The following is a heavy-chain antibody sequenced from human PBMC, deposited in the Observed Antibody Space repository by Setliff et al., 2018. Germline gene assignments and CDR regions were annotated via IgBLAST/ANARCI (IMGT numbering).Heavy chain of an antibody. D-gene: IGHD2-21*01. CDR2: IYYSGST. CDR1: GGSISSSSYY. V-gene: IGHV4-39*01. Sequence: SETLSLTCSVSGGSISSSSYYWGWIRQPPGKGLEWIGSIYYSGSTYYNPSLKSRVTISVDTSKNQFSLKLSSVTAADTAVYYCARSVVVIAYDAFDIWGQGTMVTVS. CDR3: ARSVVVIAYDAFDI. J-gene: IGHJ3*02.